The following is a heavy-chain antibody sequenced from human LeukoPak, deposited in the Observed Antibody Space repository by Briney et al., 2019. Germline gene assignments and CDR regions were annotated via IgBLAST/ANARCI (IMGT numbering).Heavy chain of an antibody. CDR3: AKDRSTYYYDSSGFYPDAFDI. Sequence: GGSLRLSCAASGFTFSRYTMNWVRQSPGKGLEWVSSISSSGYYIYYADSVKGRFTISRDNAKNSLYLQMNSLRAEDTAVYYCAKDRSTYYYDSSGFYPDAFDIWGQGTMVTVSS. J-gene: IGHJ3*02. CDR1: GFTFSRYT. V-gene: IGHV3-21*01. D-gene: IGHD3-22*01. CDR2: ISSSGYYI.